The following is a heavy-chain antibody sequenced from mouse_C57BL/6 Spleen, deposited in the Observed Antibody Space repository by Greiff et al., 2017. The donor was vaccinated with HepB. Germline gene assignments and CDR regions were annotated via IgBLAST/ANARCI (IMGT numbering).Heavy chain of an antibody. CDR3: ASRGDGYYVHAMDY. V-gene: IGHV1-82*01. Sequence: QVQLQHSGPELVKPGASVKISCKASGYAFSSSWMNWVKQRPGKGLEWIGRIYPGDGDTNYNGKFKGKATLTADKSSSTAYMQLSSLTSEDSAVYFCASRGDGYYVHAMDYWGQGTSVTVSS. J-gene: IGHJ4*01. D-gene: IGHD2-3*01. CDR2: IYPGDGDT. CDR1: GYAFSSSW.